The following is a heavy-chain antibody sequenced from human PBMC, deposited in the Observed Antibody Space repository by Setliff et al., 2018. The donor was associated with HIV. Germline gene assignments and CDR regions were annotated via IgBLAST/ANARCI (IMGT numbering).Heavy chain of an antibody. CDR2: INQDGSEK. D-gene: IGHD5-18*01. Sequence: GGSLRLSCAASGFTFSNYWMSWVRQAPGKGLEWVAHINQDGSEKNHVDSVKGRFTISRDNARNSLYLQMNSLKADDTAVYYCARDQWGYSYGYYYYYYMDVWGKGTTVTVSS. CDR1: GFTFSNYW. CDR3: ARDQWGYSYGYYYYYYMDV. V-gene: IGHV3-7*01. J-gene: IGHJ6*03.